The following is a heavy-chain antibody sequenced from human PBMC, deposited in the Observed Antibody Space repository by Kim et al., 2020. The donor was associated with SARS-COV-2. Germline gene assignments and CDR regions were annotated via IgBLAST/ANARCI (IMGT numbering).Heavy chain of an antibody. CDR1: GYIFTNYW. Sequence: GESLKISCKGSGYIFTNYWIGWVRQMPGKGLEWVGIIYPGDSDTRYSPSFQGQVTISADKSISTAYLQWSSLKASDSAMFYCARSVSLAAADDGLDYWGQGTLVTVSS. CDR3: ARSVSLAAADDGLDY. J-gene: IGHJ4*02. V-gene: IGHV5-51*01. CDR2: IYPGDSDT. D-gene: IGHD6-13*01.